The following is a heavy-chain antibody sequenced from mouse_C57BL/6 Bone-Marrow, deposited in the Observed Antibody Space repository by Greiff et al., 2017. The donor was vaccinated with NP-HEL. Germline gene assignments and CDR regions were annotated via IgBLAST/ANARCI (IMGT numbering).Heavy chain of an antibody. D-gene: IGHD2-3*01. V-gene: IGHV1-42*01. J-gene: IGHJ2*01. CDR3: AREGYDGYYFDY. CDR1: GYSFTGYY. CDR2: INPSTGGT. Sequence: EVQLQQSGPELVKPGASVKISCKASGYSFTGYYMNWVKQSPEKSLEWIGEINPSTGGTTYNQKFKAKATLTVDKSSSTAYMQLKSLTSEDSAVYYCAREGYDGYYFDYWGQGTTLTVSS.